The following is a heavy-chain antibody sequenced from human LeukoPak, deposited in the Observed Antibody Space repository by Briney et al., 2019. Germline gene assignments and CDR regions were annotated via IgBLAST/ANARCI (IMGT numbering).Heavy chain of an antibody. CDR2: ISGSGGST. CDR1: GFTFSSYG. CDR3: AKHSSRTFNSNPEVDY. V-gene: IGHV3-23*01. J-gene: IGHJ4*02. D-gene: IGHD4-23*01. Sequence: GGSLRLSCAASGFTFSSYGMSWARQAPGKGLEWVSAISGSGGSTYYADSVKGRFTISRDNSKNTLYLQMNSLRAEDTAVYYCAKHSSRTFNSNPEVDYWGQGTLVTVSS.